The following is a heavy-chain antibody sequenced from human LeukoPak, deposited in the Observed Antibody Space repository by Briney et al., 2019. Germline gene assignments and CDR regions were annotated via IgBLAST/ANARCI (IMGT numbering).Heavy chain of an antibody. D-gene: IGHD6-13*01. CDR2: INPNSGGT. V-gene: IGHV1-2*02. Sequence: ASVKVSCKASGYTFTGYYMHWVRQAPGQGLEWMGWINPNSGGTNYAQKFQGRVTMTRDTSISTAYMELSRLRSDDTAVYYCVRDGVSWYFYYYYYYYMDVWGKGTTVTVSS. J-gene: IGHJ6*03. CDR3: VRDGVSWYFYYYYYYYMDV. CDR1: GYTFTGYY.